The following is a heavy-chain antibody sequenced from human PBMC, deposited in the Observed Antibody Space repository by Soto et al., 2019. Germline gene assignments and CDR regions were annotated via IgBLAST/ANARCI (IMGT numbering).Heavy chain of an antibody. J-gene: IGHJ3*02. CDR2: ISHDGSYK. D-gene: IGHD1-26*01. CDR1: GFSFTTYV. V-gene: IGHV3-30*18. Sequence: PGGSLRLSCAASGFSFTTYVMHWVRQAPGKGLEWVAVISHDGSYKYYGDAVKGRFTISRDTSKNAVYLEMNSLRPEDTAVHYCAKGLLAIVGTTLPRDAFNIWGQRTMVTVSS. CDR3: AKGLLAIVGTTLPRDAFNI.